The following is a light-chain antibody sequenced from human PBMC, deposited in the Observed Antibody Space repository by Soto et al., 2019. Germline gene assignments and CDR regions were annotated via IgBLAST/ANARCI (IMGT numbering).Light chain of an antibody. J-gene: IGKJ4*01. V-gene: IGKV2D-29*01. Sequence: DIVMTQTPLALSVTPGQPASISCRSSQSLLYSDGKTYLYWYVQKSGQPPRLLTYEVSNRFSGVPERFRGSGSGTEFTLEISRVEAEDVGVYYCLQSSQVPLTFGGGTKVEIK. CDR2: EVS. CDR1: QSLLYSDGKTY. CDR3: LQSSQVPLT.